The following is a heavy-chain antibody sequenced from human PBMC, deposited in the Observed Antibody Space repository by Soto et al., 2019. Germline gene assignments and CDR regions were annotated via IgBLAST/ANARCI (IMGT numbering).Heavy chain of an antibody. V-gene: IGHV4-39*01. D-gene: IGHD6-13*01. CDR2: IYYSGST. Sequence: QLQLQESGPGLVKPSETLSLTCTVSGGSISSSSYYWGWIRQPPGKGLEWIGSIYYSGSTYYNPSLKSRVTISVDTSKNQFSLKLSSVTAADTAVYYCARHVVGSSSDYWGQGTLVTVSS. CDR1: GGSISSSSYY. CDR3: ARHVVGSSSDY. J-gene: IGHJ4*02.